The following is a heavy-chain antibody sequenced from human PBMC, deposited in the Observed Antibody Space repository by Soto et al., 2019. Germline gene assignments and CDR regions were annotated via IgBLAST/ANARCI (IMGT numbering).Heavy chain of an antibody. CDR3: AREIMRRLGKSYFDL. D-gene: IGHD3-16*01. CDR1: GGTFSSYT. V-gene: IGHV1-69*08. Sequence: QVQLVQSGAEVKKPGSSVKVSCKASGGTFSSYTISWVRQAPGQGLEWMGRIIPILGIANYAQKFQGRVTITADKSXXTAYMELSSLRSEDTAVYYCAREIMRRLGKSYFDLWGRGTLVTVSS. CDR2: IIPILGIA. J-gene: IGHJ2*01.